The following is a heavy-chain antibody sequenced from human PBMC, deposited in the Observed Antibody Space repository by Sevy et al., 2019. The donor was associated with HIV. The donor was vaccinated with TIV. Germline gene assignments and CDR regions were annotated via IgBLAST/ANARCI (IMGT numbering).Heavy chain of an antibody. CDR1: GYTFTGYY. V-gene: IGHV1-2*02. J-gene: IGHJ3*02. CDR3: ARSISAGNPDAFDI. Sequence: ASVKVSCKASGYTFTGYYMHWVRQAPGQGLEWMGWINPNSGGTNYAQKVQGRVTMTRDTSISTAYMELSRLRSDDTAVYYCARSISAGNPDAFDIWGQGTMVTVSS. CDR2: INPNSGGT. D-gene: IGHD3-3*02.